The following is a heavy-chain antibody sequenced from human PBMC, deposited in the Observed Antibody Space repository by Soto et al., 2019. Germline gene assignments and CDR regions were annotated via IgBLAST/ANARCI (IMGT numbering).Heavy chain of an antibody. V-gene: IGHV4-39*02. CDR2: ILSSGRT. J-gene: IGHJ4*02. Sequence: QLHLQETGPGLVKPSETLSLTFSVSGGSISTTSYYWGWLRQPPGKGLESLGYILSSGRTPYTPSLKSRVDMSIDTSKNHFALQLNSVTAADEALYFCLALDYTWGTSLWVFWGQVTLVTVAA. CDR3: LALDYTWGTSLWVF. D-gene: IGHD4-4*01. CDR1: GGSISTTSYY.